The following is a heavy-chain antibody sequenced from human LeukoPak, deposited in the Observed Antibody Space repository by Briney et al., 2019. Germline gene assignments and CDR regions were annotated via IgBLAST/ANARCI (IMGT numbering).Heavy chain of an antibody. V-gene: IGHV4-34*01. J-gene: IGHJ4*02. Sequence: SETLSLTCAVYGGSFSGYYWSWIRQPPGKGLEWIGEINHSGSTNYNPSLKSRVTISLDTSKTQFSLKLSSVTAADTAVYYCARARSSGYPDYWGQGTLVTVSS. CDR2: INHSGST. CDR1: GGSFSGYY. D-gene: IGHD3-22*01. CDR3: ARARSSGYPDY.